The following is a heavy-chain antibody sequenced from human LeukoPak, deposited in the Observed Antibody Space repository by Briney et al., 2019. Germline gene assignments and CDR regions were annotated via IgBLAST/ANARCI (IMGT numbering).Heavy chain of an antibody. CDR2: IYNSGST. CDR1: GGSISSYY. V-gene: IGHV4-59*01. D-gene: IGHD4-23*01. CDR3: ARALRLWGGNSGIAFDI. Sequence: SETLSLTCTVSGGSISSYYWSWIRQPPGKGLEWIGYIYNSGSTNYNHSLKSRVTISEDMSNNQFSLKLSTVTAADTAVYYCARALRLWGGNSGIAFDIWGQGTMVTVSS. J-gene: IGHJ3*02.